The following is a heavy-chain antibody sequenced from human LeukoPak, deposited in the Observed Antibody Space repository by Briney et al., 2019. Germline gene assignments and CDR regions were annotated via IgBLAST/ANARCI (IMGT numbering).Heavy chain of an antibody. CDR3: AREALLWFGEFNWFDP. J-gene: IGHJ5*02. D-gene: IGHD3-10*01. CDR2: INHRGST. Sequence: PSETLSLTCAVYGGSFSGYNWSWIRQPPGKGLEWIGEINHRGSTNYNPSLTRRVTIPVDTSKNQFSLKLSSVTAADTAVYYCAREALLWFGEFNWFDPWGQGTLVTVSS. V-gene: IGHV4-34*01. CDR1: GGSFSGYN.